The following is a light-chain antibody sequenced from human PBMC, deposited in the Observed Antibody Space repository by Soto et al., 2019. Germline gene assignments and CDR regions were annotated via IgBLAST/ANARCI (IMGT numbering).Light chain of an antibody. J-gene: IGKJ4*01. V-gene: IGKV3-11*01. CDR1: QTVGTY. CDR2: DAS. CDR3: QHYKTWPLA. Sequence: ELVLTQSPATLSLSPGERATLSCRASQTVGTYFAWYQQKPGQPPRLLIHDASNRATGIPARFSGSGSGTDFTLTISSLQSEDFAVYYCQHYKTWPLAFGGGTKVEIK.